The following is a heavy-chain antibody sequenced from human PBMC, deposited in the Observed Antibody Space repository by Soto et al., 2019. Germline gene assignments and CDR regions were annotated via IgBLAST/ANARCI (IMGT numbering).Heavy chain of an antibody. CDR3: ARATRFYYSGMDV. J-gene: IGHJ6*02. CDR1: SGSISNYY. V-gene: IGHV4-30-4*01. CDR2: IYYSGSA. D-gene: IGHD3-16*01. Sequence: PSETLSLTCTVSSGSISNYYWTWIRQPPGKGLEWIGYIYYSGSAYYNPSLKSRFTMSVDTSKNQFDLKLSSLTAADTAVYHCARATRFYYSGMDVWGRGTTVTVSS.